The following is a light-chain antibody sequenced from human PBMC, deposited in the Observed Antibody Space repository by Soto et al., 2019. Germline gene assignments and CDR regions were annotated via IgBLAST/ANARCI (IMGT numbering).Light chain of an antibody. CDR3: QTWGTGIPWV. CDR1: SGHRSYA. J-gene: IGLJ3*02. CDR2: LNSDGSH. Sequence: QPVLTQSPSASASLGAPVKPTCTLSSGHRSYAIAWHQQQPEKGPRYLMKLNSDGSHSKGDGIPDRFSGSSSGAERYLTISSLQSEDEADYYCQTWGTGIPWVFGGGTKLTVL. V-gene: IGLV4-69*01.